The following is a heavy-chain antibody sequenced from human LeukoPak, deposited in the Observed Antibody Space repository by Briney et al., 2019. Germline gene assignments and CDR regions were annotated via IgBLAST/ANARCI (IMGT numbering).Heavy chain of an antibody. V-gene: IGHV3-33*06. J-gene: IGHJ4*02. D-gene: IGHD5-12*01. CDR1: GFTFSSYG. Sequence: GGSLRLSCAASGFTFSSYGMHWVRQAPGKGLEWVAVIWYDGSNKYYADSVKGRFTISRDNSKNTLYLQMNSLRAEDTAVYYCTKDDSGYDSGITDYWGQGTLVTVSS. CDR3: TKDDSGYDSGITDY. CDR2: IWYDGSNK.